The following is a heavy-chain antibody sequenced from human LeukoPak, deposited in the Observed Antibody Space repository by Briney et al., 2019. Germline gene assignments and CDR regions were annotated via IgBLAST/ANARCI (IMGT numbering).Heavy chain of an antibody. CDR3: ARVARRGYNWFDP. J-gene: IGHJ5*02. D-gene: IGHD6-6*01. V-gene: IGHV1-2*02. CDR2: INPNSGGT. Sequence: ASVKVSCKASGYTFTGYYMHWVRQAPGQGLEWMGWINPNSGGTNYAQKFQGRVTMTRDTSISTAYMELSRLRSDDTAVYYCARVARRGYNWFDPWGQGTLVTVSS. CDR1: GYTFTGYY.